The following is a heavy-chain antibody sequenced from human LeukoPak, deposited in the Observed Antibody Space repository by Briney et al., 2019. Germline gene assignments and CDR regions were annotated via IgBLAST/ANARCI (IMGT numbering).Heavy chain of an antibody. V-gene: IGHV4-34*01. Sequence: SETLSPTCAVYGGSFSGYYWSWIRQPPGKGLERIGEINHSGSTNYNPSLKSRVTISVDTSKNQFSLKLSSVTAADTAVYYCARGANHYYYGSGSRSDYWGQGTLVTVSS. CDR2: INHSGST. D-gene: IGHD3-10*01. CDR3: ARGANHYYYGSGSRSDY. J-gene: IGHJ4*02. CDR1: GGSFSGYY.